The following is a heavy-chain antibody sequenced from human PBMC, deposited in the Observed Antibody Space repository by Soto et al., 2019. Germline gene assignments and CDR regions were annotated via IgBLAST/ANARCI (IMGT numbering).Heavy chain of an antibody. Sequence: GGSLRLSCAAYLFTFSSYEMNWVRQTPGKGLEWVSFISTSGRAKYYADSVKGRFTISRDNANNSLYLQMNSLRAEDTAIYYCARSGSPFDYWGQGALVTVSS. CDR3: ARSGSPFDY. V-gene: IGHV3-48*03. CDR1: LFTFSSYE. D-gene: IGHD3-10*01. J-gene: IGHJ4*02. CDR2: ISTSGRAK.